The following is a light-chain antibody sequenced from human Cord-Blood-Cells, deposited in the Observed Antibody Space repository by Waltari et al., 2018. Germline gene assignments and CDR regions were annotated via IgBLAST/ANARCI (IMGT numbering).Light chain of an antibody. CDR3: QQYDNLPIT. V-gene: IGKV1-33*01. CDR1: QDISNY. CDR2: DAS. Sequence: DIQMTQSPSSLSASVGDRVTITCQASQDISNYLKWYQQKPGKDPKLLIYDASNLETGVPSRFSGSGSGTDFTFTISSLQPEDIATYYCQQYDNLPITFGQGTRLEIK. J-gene: IGKJ5*01.